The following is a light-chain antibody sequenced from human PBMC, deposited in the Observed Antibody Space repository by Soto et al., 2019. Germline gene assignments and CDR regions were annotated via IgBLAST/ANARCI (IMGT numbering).Light chain of an antibody. J-gene: IGKJ2*01. Sequence: ETVLTQSPGTLSLSPGERATLSCMASQSVSSSYLAWYQQKPGQAPRLLIYGASSRATGIPDRFSGSGSGTDFTLTISRLEPEDFAVYYCQQYGHSPYTFGQGTKLEIK. CDR2: GAS. CDR1: QSVSSSY. V-gene: IGKV3-20*01. CDR3: QQYGHSPYT.